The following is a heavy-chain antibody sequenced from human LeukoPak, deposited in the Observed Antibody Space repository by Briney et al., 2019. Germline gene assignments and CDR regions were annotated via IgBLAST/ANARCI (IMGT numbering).Heavy chain of an antibody. J-gene: IGHJ4*02. D-gene: IGHD6-25*01. V-gene: IGHV3-21*01. CDR1: GLIFSSYS. CDR2: IRSSSGYI. CDR3: ARVFLSYSSGYYFDY. Sequence: GGSLTLSCALSGLIFSSYSVKWVRQAPGGGLEWVSSIRSSSGYIFYAHSVKGRFAISTDNAKNSMYLHKNRLRAEDTAVYYCARVFLSYSSGYYFDYWSQGTMVTVSS.